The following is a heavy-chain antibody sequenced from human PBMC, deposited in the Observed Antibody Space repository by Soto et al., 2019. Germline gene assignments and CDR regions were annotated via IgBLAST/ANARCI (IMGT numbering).Heavy chain of an antibody. V-gene: IGHV4-30-4*01. CDR2: IYYSGST. CDR1: GGSISSGDYY. D-gene: IGHD3-10*01. CDR3: AGDMVRGGNWFDP. J-gene: IGHJ5*02. Sequence: SETLSLTCTVSGGSISSGDYYWSWIRQPPGKGLEWIGYIYYSGSTYYNPSLKSRVTISVDTSKNQFSLKLSSVTAADTAVYYCAGDMVRGGNWFDPWGQGTLVTVSS.